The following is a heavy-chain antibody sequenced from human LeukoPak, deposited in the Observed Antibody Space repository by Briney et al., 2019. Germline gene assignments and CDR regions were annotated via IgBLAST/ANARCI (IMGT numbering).Heavy chain of an antibody. CDR3: ARIGNYYFDY. CDR2: LYHSGST. J-gene: IGHJ4*02. D-gene: IGHD1-1*01. Sequence: SETLSLTCAVSGGSIGSGNWWSWVRQPPGKGLEWIGELYHSGSTNYNPSLKSRVTISVDKSKNQFSLKLTSVTAADTAVYYCARIGNYYFDYWGQGTLVTVSS. CDR1: GGSIGSGNW. V-gene: IGHV4-4*02.